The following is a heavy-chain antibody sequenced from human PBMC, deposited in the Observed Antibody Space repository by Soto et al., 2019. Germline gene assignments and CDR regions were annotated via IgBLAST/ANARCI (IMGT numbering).Heavy chain of an antibody. V-gene: IGHV3-15*01. CDR1: GFTFSGYW. J-gene: IGHJ4*02. D-gene: IGHD1-1*01. CDR2: IKSKADGGAR. CDR3: VEGWNDF. Sequence: PGGSLRLSCAASGFTFSGYWMSWVRQAPGKGLEWVARIKSKADGGARDYAAPVKGRFTISRDDSKNTVYLQMNSLRAEDTAVYYCVEGWNDFWGQGTLVTVSS.